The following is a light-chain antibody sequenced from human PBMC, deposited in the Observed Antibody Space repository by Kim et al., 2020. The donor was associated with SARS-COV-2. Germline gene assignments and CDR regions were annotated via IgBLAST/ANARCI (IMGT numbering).Light chain of an antibody. CDR3: QQYHNWWT. Sequence: SLAPGERATLSCRASHIVSFNLAWYQQKPGQPPRLLIYGASTRATGIADRFTGSGSGTEFTLTISSLQSEDLAVYYCQQYHNWWTFGQGTKVDIK. V-gene: IGKV3-15*01. CDR1: HIVSFN. J-gene: IGKJ1*01. CDR2: GAS.